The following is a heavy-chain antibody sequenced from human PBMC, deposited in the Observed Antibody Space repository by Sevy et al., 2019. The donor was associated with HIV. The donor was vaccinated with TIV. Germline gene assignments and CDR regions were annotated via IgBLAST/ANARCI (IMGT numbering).Heavy chain of an antibody. D-gene: IGHD1-26*01. CDR2: ISPYDGDT. CDR1: GYNFNIYT. CDR3: TRDTWELLTGIAYYYSGMDV. V-gene: IGHV1-18*01. J-gene: IGHJ6*02. Sequence: ASVKVSCQSSGYNFNIYTIHWVRQARGQGLEWVGRISPYDGDTDSAHNFHGRVSLTMDTSTSTAYLGLTSLRSDDTAVYFCTRDTWELLTGIAYYYSGMDVWGQGTTVTVSS.